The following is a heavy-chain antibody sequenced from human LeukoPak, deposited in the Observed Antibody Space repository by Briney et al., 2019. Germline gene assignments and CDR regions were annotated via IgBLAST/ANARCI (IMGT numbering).Heavy chain of an antibody. J-gene: IGHJ4*02. CDR3: ARGRPSTSLSSSWYVFKRKGYYFDY. CDR1: GYTFTSYD. D-gene: IGHD6-13*01. Sequence: ASVKVSCTASGYTFTSYDINWVRQATGQGLEWMGWMNPNSGNTGYAQKFQGRVTMTRNTSISTAYMELSSLRSEDTAVYYCARGRPSTSLSSSWYVFKRKGYYFDYWGQGTLVTVSS. CDR2: MNPNSGNT. V-gene: IGHV1-8*01.